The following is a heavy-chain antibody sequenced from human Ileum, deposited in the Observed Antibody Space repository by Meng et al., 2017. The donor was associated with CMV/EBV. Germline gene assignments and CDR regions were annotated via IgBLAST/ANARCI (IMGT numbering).Heavy chain of an antibody. V-gene: IGHV3-11*01. CDR2: IGYSVSPI. CDR3: VTVAASTIHH. J-gene: IGHJ4*02. D-gene: IGHD2-2*01. CDR1: GLTFTDYF. Sequence: LSCVVSGLTFTDYFMGWIRQAQGKGLEWVSHIGYSVSPIYYVDSVKGRFTISRDNAKNSLFLEMNGLRAEDMAIYYCVTVAASTIHHWGQGTLVTVSS.